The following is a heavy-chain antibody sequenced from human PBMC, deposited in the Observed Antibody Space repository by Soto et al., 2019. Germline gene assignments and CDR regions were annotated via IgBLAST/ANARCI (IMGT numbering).Heavy chain of an antibody. CDR2: ISSSSSTI. J-gene: IGHJ4*02. CDR1: GFTFSSYS. V-gene: IGHV3-48*01. CDR3: ARDRGSDGVN. D-gene: IGHD3-10*01. Sequence: EVQLVESGGGLVQPGGSLRLSCAASGFTFSSYSMNWVRQAPGKGLEWVSYISSSSSTIYYADSVKGRFTISRDNAKNSLDLQRNSLRAEDTAVYYWARDRGSDGVNWGQGTLVTVSS.